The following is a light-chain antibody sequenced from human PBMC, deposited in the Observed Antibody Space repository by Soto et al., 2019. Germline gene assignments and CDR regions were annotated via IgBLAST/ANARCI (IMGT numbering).Light chain of an antibody. CDR1: SSDVGGYNY. CDR3: CSYAGSYTYV. CDR2: DVG. V-gene: IGLV2-11*01. J-gene: IGLJ1*01. Sequence: QSALTQPRSVSGSPGQSVTISCTGTSSDVGGYNYVSWYQQHPGKAPTLMIYDVGKRPSGVPDRFSGSKSGNTASLTISGLQAEDEADYSCCSYAGSYTYVFGTGPKLTVL.